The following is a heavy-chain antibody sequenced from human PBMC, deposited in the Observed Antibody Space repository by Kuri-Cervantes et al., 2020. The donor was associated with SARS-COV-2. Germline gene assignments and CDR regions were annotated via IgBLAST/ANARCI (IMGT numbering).Heavy chain of an antibody. Sequence: GGSLRLSCAASGFTFSSYSMNWVRQAPGKGLEWVSYISSSSSTIYYADSVKGRFTISRDNAKNSLYLQMNSLRDEDTAVYYCARDHYYGSGSYYFDYWGQGTLVTVSS. CDR3: ARDHYYGSGSYYFDY. J-gene: IGHJ4*02. CDR2: ISSSSSTI. D-gene: IGHD3-10*01. CDR1: GFTFSSYS. V-gene: IGHV3-48*02.